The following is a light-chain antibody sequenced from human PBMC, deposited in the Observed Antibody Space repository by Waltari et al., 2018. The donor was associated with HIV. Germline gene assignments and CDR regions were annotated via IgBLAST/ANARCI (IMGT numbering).Light chain of an antibody. Sequence: DIVMTTSPDSLAASLGERTTINCTSSQSVLSSSKNMNYLAWYQQKPGQPPKRLIYWASTRESGVPDRCSGSGSGTDFTLTISSLQAEDVAVYYCQQYYSTPPTFGPGTKVDIK. J-gene: IGKJ3*01. CDR2: WAS. CDR3: QQYYSTPPT. CDR1: QSVLSSSKNMNY. V-gene: IGKV4-1*01.